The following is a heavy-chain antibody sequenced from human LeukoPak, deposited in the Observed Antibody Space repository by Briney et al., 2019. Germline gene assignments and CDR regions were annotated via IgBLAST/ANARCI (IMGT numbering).Heavy chain of an antibody. CDR2: ISSSSSYI. V-gene: IGHV3-21*01. J-gene: IGHJ6*02. D-gene: IGHD5-12*01. CDR3: ARDRGYSGYDLGAYYYGMDV. Sequence: GGSLRLSCAASGFTFSSYAMHWVRQAPGKGLEWVSSISSSSSYIYYADSVKGRFTISRDNAKNSLYLQMNSLRAEDTAVYYCARDRGYSGYDLGAYYYGMDVWGQGTTVTVSS. CDR1: GFTFSSYA.